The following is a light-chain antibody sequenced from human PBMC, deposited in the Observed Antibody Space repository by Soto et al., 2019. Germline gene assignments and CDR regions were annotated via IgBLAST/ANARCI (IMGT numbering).Light chain of an antibody. V-gene: IGLV1-44*01. CDR1: SSNIGRHT. CDR2: SSD. Sequence: QSVLTQPPSASGTPGQRVTISCSGGSSNIGRHTVNWYQQLPGTAPKLLIQSSDKRPSGVPDRFSGSTSGTSGSLAISGLQSEDEADYYCAAWDVSLNGHVFGTGTKLTVL. CDR3: AAWDVSLNGHV. J-gene: IGLJ1*01.